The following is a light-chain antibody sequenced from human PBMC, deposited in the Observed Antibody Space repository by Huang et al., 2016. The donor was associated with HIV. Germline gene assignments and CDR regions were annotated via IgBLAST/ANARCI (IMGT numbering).Light chain of an antibody. CDR2: DAS. CDR3: QQHHSWLT. J-gene: IGKJ4*01. Sequence: IVLTQSPATLSWYLGERVTLSCRASQSISNHLAWYQQRPGQAPRLLIYDASNRVAGVPARFRGMGSGTDFTLTISSLEPEDFALYYCQQHHSWLTFGGGTKLEVK. V-gene: IGKV3-11*01. CDR1: QSISNH.